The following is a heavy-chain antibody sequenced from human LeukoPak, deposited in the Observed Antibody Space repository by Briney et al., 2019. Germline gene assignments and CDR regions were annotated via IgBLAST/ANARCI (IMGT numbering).Heavy chain of an antibody. CDR3: ARAEVGATLFDY. Sequence: SETLSLTCTVSGVSISSGGYYWSWIRQHPGKGLEWIGYIYYSGSTYYNPSLKSRVTISVDTSKNQFSLKLSSVTAADTAVYYCARAEVGATLFDYRGQGTLVTVSS. V-gene: IGHV4-31*03. D-gene: IGHD1-26*01. J-gene: IGHJ4*02. CDR1: GVSISSGGYY. CDR2: IYYSGST.